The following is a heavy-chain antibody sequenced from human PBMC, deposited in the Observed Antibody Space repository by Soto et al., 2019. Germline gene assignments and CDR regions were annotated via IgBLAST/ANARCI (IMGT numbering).Heavy chain of an antibody. J-gene: IGHJ6*02. CDR1: GFTFSSYE. V-gene: IGHV3-48*03. D-gene: IGHD6-25*01. CDR2: ISSSGSTI. Sequence: EVQLVESGGGLVQPGGSLRLSCAASGFTFSSYEMNWVRQAPGKGLEWVSYISSSGSTIYYADSVKGRFTISSDNAKMLLYLQMNSLRAEDTAVYYSARDRGAGGIAARYYYYYGMDVWGQVTTVTVSS. CDR3: ARDRGAGGIAARYYYYYGMDV.